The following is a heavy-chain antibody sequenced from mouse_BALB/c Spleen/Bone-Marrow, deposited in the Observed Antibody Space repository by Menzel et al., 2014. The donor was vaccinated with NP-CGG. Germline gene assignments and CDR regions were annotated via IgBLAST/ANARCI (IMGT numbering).Heavy chain of an antibody. CDR1: GFTFSGYT. D-gene: IGHD4-1*01. Sequence: EVKLVESGGGLVQPGGSLKLSCAASGFTFSGYTMSWVRQTPEKRLEWVAFTTNGGGNTYYPDTVKGRFTISRDNAKNTLYLQMSSLKSEDTAIYYCTTLTGTSYWGQGTLVTVSA. CDR3: TTLTGTSY. J-gene: IGHJ3*01. V-gene: IGHV5-12-2*01. CDR2: TTNGGGNT.